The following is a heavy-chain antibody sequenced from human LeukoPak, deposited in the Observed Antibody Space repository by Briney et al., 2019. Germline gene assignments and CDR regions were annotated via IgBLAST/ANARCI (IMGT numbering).Heavy chain of an antibody. Sequence: PSETLSLTCAVYGGSFSVYYWSWIRQPPGKGLEWIGEINHSGSTNYNPSLKSRVTISVDTSKNQFSLKLSSVPAADTAVYYCARQLGYCSSTSCYADKVDYWGQGTLVAVSS. CDR2: INHSGST. J-gene: IGHJ4*02. CDR1: GGSFSVYY. V-gene: IGHV4-34*01. CDR3: ARQLGYCSSTSCYADKVDY. D-gene: IGHD2-2*01.